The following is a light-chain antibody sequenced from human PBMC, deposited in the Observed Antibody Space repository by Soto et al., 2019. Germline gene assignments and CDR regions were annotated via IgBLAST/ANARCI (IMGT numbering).Light chain of an antibody. Sequence: QSVLTQSSSASASLGSSVTLTCTLSSGHSSYIIAWHQQQPGKAPRYLMKLEGSGSYNKGSGVPDRFSGSSSGADRYLTISNLQLEDEADYYCETWDSNTHVFGGGTKLTVL. CDR1: SGHSSYI. V-gene: IGLV4-60*02. J-gene: IGLJ3*02. CDR3: ETWDSNTHV. CDR2: LEGSGSY.